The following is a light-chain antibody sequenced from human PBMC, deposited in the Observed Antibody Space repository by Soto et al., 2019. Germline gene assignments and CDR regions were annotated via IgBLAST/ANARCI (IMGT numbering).Light chain of an antibody. V-gene: IGKV3-20*01. CDR1: QSVSRY. CDR3: QQYGGSPAIT. J-gene: IGKJ3*01. Sequence: EIVLTQSPGTLSLSPGERATLSCRASQSVSRYLAWYQQKPGQAPRLLIYGASSRATGIPDRFSGSGSGTDFTLTISRLEPEDFAVYYCQQYGGSPAITFGPGTKVDIK. CDR2: GAS.